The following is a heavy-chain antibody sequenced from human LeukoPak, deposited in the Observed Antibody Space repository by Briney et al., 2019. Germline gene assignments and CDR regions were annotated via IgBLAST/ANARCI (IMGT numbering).Heavy chain of an antibody. CDR1: GGSFSGYY. Sequence: SETLSLTCAVYGGSFSGYYWSWIRRPPGKGLEWIGEIYHSGSTNYNPSLKSRVTISVDKSKNQFSLKLSSVTAADTAVYYCASYCGGDCYSISDAFDIWGQGTMVTVSS. J-gene: IGHJ3*02. CDR3: ASYCGGDCYSISDAFDI. V-gene: IGHV4-34*01. D-gene: IGHD2-21*02. CDR2: IYHSGST.